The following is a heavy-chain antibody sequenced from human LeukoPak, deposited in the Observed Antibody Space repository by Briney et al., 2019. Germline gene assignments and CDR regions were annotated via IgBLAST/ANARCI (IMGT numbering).Heavy chain of an antibody. CDR3: ARALYDSSGYYY. CDR2: IKQDGSEK. D-gene: IGHD3-22*01. Sequence: GGSLRLSCAASGFTFSTHWMIWLRQAPGKGLEWVANIKQDGSEKYYVDSVKGRFTISRDNAKNSLYLQMNSLRAEDTAVYYCARALYDSSGYYYWGQGTLVTVSS. V-gene: IGHV3-7*05. J-gene: IGHJ4*02. CDR1: GFTFSTHW.